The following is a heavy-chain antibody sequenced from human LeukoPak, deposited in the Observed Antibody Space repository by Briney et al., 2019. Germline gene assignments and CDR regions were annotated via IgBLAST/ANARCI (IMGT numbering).Heavy chain of an antibody. V-gene: IGHV3-7*03. CDR1: KFTFSTHW. CDR3: ARTKILVVVVATPDIPYYFDY. D-gene: IGHD2-15*01. CDR2: IKQDGSEK. J-gene: IGHJ4*02. Sequence: GGSLRLSCAASKFTFSTHWMSWVRQAPGKGLEWVANIKQDGSEKYYVDSVKGRFTTSRDNAKNSLYLQMNNLRAEDTAVYYCARTKILVVVVATPDIPYYFDYWGQGTLVTVSS.